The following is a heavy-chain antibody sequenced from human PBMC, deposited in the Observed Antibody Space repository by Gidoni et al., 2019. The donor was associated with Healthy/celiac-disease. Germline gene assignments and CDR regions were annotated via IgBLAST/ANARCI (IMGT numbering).Heavy chain of an antibody. J-gene: IGHJ6*02. D-gene: IGHD2-15*01. Sequence: QVQLVQSGAEVKKPGSSVKVSCKASGGTFSSYAISCVRQAPGQGLEWMGGIIPIFGTANYAQKFQGRVTITADESTSTAYMELSSLRSEDTAVYYCAEGELGYCSGGSCYSHYYYYYGMDVWGQGTTVTVSS. CDR3: AEGELGYCSGGSCYSHYYYYYGMDV. CDR1: GGTFSSYA. CDR2: IIPIFGTA. V-gene: IGHV1-69*01.